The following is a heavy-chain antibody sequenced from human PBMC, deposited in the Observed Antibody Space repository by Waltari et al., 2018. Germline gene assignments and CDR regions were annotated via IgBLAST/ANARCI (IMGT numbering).Heavy chain of an antibody. D-gene: IGHD3-10*01. CDR2: IYTNGNT. V-gene: IGHV4-4*07. J-gene: IGHJ5*02. Sequence: QVRLQESGPRLVKPSETLSLTCTVSGGSRTDYYWSWIRQPAGKGLEWIGRIYTNGNTNSNPSLKSRVTMSVDTSKKQVSLKLTSVTAADTAVYFCAREGGSYYRNWFDPWGQGTPVTVSS. CDR3: AREGGSYYRNWFDP. CDR1: GGSRTDYY.